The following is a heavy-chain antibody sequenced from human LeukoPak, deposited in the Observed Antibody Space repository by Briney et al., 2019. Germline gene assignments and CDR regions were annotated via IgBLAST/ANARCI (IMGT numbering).Heavy chain of an antibody. CDR1: GYTFTDYY. CDR3: ARGKQYGDYDD. Sequence: ASVYLSCKASGYTFTDYYIDWVRQAPGQGLEWMGWINPRSGDTNYAQKFLGRVTMTRDTSISTAYMELSRLRSDDTAVYYCARGKQYGDYDDWGEGSLATVSS. CDR2: INPRSGDT. J-gene: IGHJ4*01. V-gene: IGHV1-2*02. D-gene: IGHD4-17*01.